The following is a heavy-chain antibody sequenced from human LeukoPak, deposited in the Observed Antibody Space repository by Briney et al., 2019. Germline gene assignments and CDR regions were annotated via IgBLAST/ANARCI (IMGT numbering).Heavy chain of an antibody. J-gene: IGHJ6*03. CDR1: GFTFSSYS. CDR3: ARDPSYYSYYYYMDV. CDR2: ISSSSSYI. Sequence: GGSLRLSCAASGFTFSSYSMNWVRQAPGKGLEWVSSISSSSSYIYYADSVKGRFTISRDNAKNSLYLQMNSLRAEDTAVYYCARDPSYYSYYYYMDVWGKGTTVTVSS. V-gene: IGHV3-21*01.